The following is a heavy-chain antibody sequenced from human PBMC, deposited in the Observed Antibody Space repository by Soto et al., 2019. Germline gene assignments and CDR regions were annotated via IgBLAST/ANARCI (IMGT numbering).Heavy chain of an antibody. CDR1: GYTFSNFW. J-gene: IGHJ4*02. Sequence: PGESLKISCQCSGYTFSNFWTGWVRQLPGKGLEWMGIIYPGDHETRYSPSFHGKVTISADKSINTAYLQWNSLEASDTAFYFCARSPRSSPYFDYWGQGALVTVSS. CDR3: ARSPRSSPYFDY. CDR2: IYPGDHET. V-gene: IGHV5-51*01. D-gene: IGHD6-13*01.